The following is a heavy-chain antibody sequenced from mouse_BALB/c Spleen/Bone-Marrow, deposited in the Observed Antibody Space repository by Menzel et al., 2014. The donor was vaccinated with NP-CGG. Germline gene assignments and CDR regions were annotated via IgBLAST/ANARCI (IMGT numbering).Heavy chain of an antibody. V-gene: IGHV7-3*02. CDR2: IRNKANGYTT. J-gene: IGHJ2*01. D-gene: IGHD2-2*01. Sequence: EVKLMESGGGLVQPGGSLRLSCATSGFTFTDYYMSWVRQPPGKALEWLGFIRNKANGYTTEYSASVKGRFTISRDNSQSILYLQMNTLRAEDSATYYCARYGYDYFDYWGQGTTRTVSS. CDR1: GFTFTDYY. CDR3: ARYGYDYFDY.